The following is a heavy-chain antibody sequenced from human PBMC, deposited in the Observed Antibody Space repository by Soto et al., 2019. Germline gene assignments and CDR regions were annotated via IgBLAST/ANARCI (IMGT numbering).Heavy chain of an antibody. V-gene: IGHV3-21*04. Sequence: LSSALSGVSVGVYMMTWVRQAPGMGLEWVSSISAATTYIYYADAVKGRFIISRDNAKNSVYLQINRLRTEDSAVYYCASAMTMGWSPLGFWGQGTPVTVSS. J-gene: IGHJ1*01. CDR1: GVSVGVYM. D-gene: IGHD3-10*01. CDR3: ASAMTMGWSPLGF. CDR2: ISAATTYI.